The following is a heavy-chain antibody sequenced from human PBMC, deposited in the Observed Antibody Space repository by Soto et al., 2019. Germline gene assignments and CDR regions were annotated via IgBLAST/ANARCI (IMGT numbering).Heavy chain of an antibody. D-gene: IGHD3-22*01. CDR2: IYSGGST. J-gene: IGHJ4*02. Sequence: GGSLRLSCAASGFTVGSNYMSWVRQAPGKGLEWVSVIYSGGSTYYADYVKGRFTISRDNSKNTLYLQMNSLRAEDTAVYYCARVMYYYDSSGYFFLDYWGQGTLVTVSS. CDR3: ARVMYYYDSSGYFFLDY. CDR1: GFTVGSNY. V-gene: IGHV3-53*01.